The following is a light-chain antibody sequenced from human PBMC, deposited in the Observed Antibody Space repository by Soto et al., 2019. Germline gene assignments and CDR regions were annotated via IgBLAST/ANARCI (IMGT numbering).Light chain of an antibody. V-gene: IGLV1-44*01. Sequence: QSALTQAPSASGTPGQRVTISCSGSSSNIGSNTVNWYQHLPGTAPKLLIYSSHQRPSGVPDRISGSKSGTSASLAISGLQSEDEADYYCAAWDDSLNGVVFGGGTKLTVL. J-gene: IGLJ2*01. CDR3: AAWDDSLNGVV. CDR2: SSH. CDR1: SSNIGSNT.